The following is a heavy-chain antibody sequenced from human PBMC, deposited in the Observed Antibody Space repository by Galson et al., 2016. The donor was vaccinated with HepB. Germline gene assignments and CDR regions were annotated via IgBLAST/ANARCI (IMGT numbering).Heavy chain of an antibody. J-gene: IGHJ6*02. CDR1: AFTFSRYS. CDR3: ARAMGQYQLLPFAMNV. V-gene: IGHV3-21*01. CDR2: ISSSSDYI. D-gene: IGHD2-2*01. Sequence: SLRLSCAASAFTFSRYSMSWVRQAPGKGLEWLSSISSSSDYIHYADSVKGRFTISRDNAKNSLYLHLSSLRVDDRAVYYCARAMGQYQLLPFAMNVWGQGTMVAVSS.